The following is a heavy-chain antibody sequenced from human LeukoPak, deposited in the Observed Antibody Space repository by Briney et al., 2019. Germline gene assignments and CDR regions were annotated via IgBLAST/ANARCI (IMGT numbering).Heavy chain of an antibody. CDR1: GFTFSGYW. J-gene: IGHJ4*02. CDR3: ARRGELWSGYPFDS. Sequence: GGSLRLSCAASGFTFSGYWMSWVRQAPGKGLVWVSRIDSHGTTTDYADSVKGRFTISRDNDKNTLYLQMDSLRAEDTAMYYCARRGELWSGYPFDSWGQGTLVTVSS. V-gene: IGHV3-74*01. D-gene: IGHD3-3*01. CDR2: IDSHGTTT.